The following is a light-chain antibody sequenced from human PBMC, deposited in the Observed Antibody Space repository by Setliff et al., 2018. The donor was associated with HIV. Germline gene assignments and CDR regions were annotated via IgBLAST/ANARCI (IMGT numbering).Light chain of an antibody. J-gene: IGLJ1*01. CDR2: DLS. Sequence: QSVLTHPASVSGSPVQSITISCTGTSSDVGTYNSVSWYRHHPGKVTKLIIPDLSYRPSGVSNRFSGSKSGNTASLTISGRQAEDVSDYYCSSYTTSSTLVFGTGTKVTVL. CDR1: SSDVGTYNS. V-gene: IGLV2-14*03. CDR3: SSYTTSSTLV.